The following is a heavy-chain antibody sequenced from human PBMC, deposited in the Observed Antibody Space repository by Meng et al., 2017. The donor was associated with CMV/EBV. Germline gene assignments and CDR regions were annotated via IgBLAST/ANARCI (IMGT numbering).Heavy chain of an antibody. CDR3: ARARAGGSYVDY. D-gene: IGHD1-26*01. CDR1: GFTFSSYD. V-gene: IGHV3-13*01. J-gene: IGHJ4*03. CDR2: IGTAGDT. Sequence: GESLKISCAASGFTFSSYDMHWVRQATGKGLEWVSAIGTAGDTYYPGSVKGRFTISRENAKNSLYLQMNSLRAGDTAVYYCARARAGGSYVDYWGQGTTVTVSS.